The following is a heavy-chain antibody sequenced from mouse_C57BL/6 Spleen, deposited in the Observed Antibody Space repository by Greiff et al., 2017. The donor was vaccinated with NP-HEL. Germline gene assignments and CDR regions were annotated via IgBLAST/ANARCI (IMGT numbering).Heavy chain of an antibody. D-gene: IGHD1-1*01. J-gene: IGHJ4*01. CDR2: IYPGDGDT. V-gene: IGHV1-82*01. CDR3: AIIWHYGSSPMDY. CDR1: GYAFSSSW. Sequence: VQLQQSGPELVKPGASVKISCKASGYAFSSSWMNWVKQRPGKGLEWIGRIYPGDGDTNYNGKFKGKATLTADKSSSTAYMQLSSLTSEDSAVYFCAIIWHYGSSPMDYWGQGTSVTVSS.